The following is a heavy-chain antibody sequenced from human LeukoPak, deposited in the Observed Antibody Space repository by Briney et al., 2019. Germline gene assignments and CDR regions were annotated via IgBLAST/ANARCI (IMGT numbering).Heavy chain of an antibody. J-gene: IGHJ1*01. CDR3: ARNGDSSGYYVFQH. D-gene: IGHD3-22*01. CDR2: IWYDGTNK. V-gene: IGHV3-33*01. CDR1: GFTFSSYG. Sequence: GGSLRLSCAASGFTFSSYGMHWVRQAPGKGLEWVALIWYDGTNKYYADSVKGRFTISRDNSKNTLYLQMNSLRAEDTAVYYCARNGDSSGYYVFQHWGQGTLVTVSS.